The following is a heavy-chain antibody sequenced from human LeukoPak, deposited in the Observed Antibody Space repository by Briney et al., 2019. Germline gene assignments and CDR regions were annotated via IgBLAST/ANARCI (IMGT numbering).Heavy chain of an antibody. J-gene: IGHJ4*02. D-gene: IGHD2-15*01. V-gene: IGHV3-30*18. CDR2: ISYDGSNK. CDR3: AKDLAGYCSGGSCPGLDY. CDR1: GFSVTNNY. Sequence: GGSLRLSCAASGFSVTNNYMTWVRQAPGKGLEWVAVISYDGSNKYYADSVKGRFTISRDNSKNTLYLQMNSLRAEDTAVYYCAKDLAGYCSGGSCPGLDYWGQGTLVTVSS.